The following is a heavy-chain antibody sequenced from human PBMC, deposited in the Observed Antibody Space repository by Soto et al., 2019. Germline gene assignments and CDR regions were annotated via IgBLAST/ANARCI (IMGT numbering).Heavy chain of an antibody. V-gene: IGHV1-69*01. CDR3: AREGYSSSAPYYYYYGMDV. CDR2: IIPIFGTA. CDR1: GGTFSSYA. D-gene: IGHD6-6*01. J-gene: IGHJ6*02. Sequence: QVQLVQSGAEVKKPGSSVKVSCKASGGTFSSYAISWVRQAPGQGLEWMGGIIPIFGTANYAQKFQGRVTITADESTSTAYMELSSLSSEDTAVYYCAREGYSSSAPYYYYYGMDVWGQGTTVTVSS.